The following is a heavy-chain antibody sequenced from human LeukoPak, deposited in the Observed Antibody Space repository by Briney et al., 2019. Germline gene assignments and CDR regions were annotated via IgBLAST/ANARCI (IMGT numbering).Heavy chain of an antibody. CDR2: IIPIFGTA. CDR1: GGTFSGYA. J-gene: IGHJ5*02. V-gene: IGHV1-69*05. D-gene: IGHD1-26*01. Sequence: SVKVSCKASGGTFSGYAISWVRQAPGQGLEWMGGIIPIFGTANYAQKFQGRVTITTDESTSTAYMELSSLRSEDTAVYYCASGSYYEWFDPWGQGTLVTVSS. CDR3: ASGSYYEWFDP.